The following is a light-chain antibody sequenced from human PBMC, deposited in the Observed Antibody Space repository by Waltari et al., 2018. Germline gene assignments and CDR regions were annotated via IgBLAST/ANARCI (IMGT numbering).Light chain of an antibody. CDR3: QHYLRLPVT. J-gene: IGKJ1*01. V-gene: IGKV3-20*01. Sequence: EIVLTQSPGTLTLSSGESATLSFRTSQSVTRALAWYQQKPGKAPRLLIYGASNRAPGIQDRFSGSGSGTDFSLTISSLEPEDFAVYYCQHYLRLPVTFGQGTKVEVK. CDR1: QSVTRA. CDR2: GAS.